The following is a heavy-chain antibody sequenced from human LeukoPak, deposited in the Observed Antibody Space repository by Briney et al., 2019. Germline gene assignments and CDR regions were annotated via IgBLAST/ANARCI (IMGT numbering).Heavy chain of an antibody. CDR2: ISAFNGNT. D-gene: IGHD6-19*01. V-gene: IGHV1-18*01. CDR3: ARDLGTAVAGSVDY. J-gene: IGHJ4*02. Sequence: ASVKVSCKASGYTFTSYGISWVRQAPGQGLEWMGWISAFNGNTNYAQKLQGRVTMTTDTSTSTAYMELRSLRSDDAAVYYCARDLGTAVAGSVDYWGQGTLVTVSS. CDR1: GYTFTSYG.